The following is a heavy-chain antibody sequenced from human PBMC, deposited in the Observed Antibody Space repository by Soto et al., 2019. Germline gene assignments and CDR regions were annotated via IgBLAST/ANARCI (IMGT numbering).Heavy chain of an antibody. Sequence: QVQLVQSGAEVKKPGASVKVSCKASGYTFTGYYMHWVRQAPGQGLEWMGWINPNSGGTNYAQKCQGWVTMTRDTSISTAYMELSRLRSDDTAVYYCARGGSSGWSTPLWGFDPWGQGTLVTVSS. CDR3: ARGGSSGWSTPLWGFDP. V-gene: IGHV1-2*04. J-gene: IGHJ5*02. CDR2: INPNSGGT. CDR1: GYTFTGYY. D-gene: IGHD6-19*01.